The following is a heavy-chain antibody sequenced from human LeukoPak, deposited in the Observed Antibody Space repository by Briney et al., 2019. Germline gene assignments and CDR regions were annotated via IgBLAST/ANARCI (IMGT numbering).Heavy chain of an antibody. CDR3: TRDIGGRSAY. CDR1: GYSFSSFW. CDR2: LNEDGGIT. J-gene: IGHJ4*02. D-gene: IGHD3-16*01. Sequence: TGGSLRLSCVGSGYSFSSFWMHWVRQAPGEGLVWFSRLNEDGGITNYEDFAKGRFTISRDNARNTLYLQMNSLSADDTAVYYCTRDIGGRSAYWGQGTLVTVSS. V-gene: IGHV3-74*01.